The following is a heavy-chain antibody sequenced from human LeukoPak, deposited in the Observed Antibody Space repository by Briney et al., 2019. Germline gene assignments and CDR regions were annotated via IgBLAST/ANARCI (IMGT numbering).Heavy chain of an antibody. CDR3: ARSRGRLAQLDY. D-gene: IGHD1-1*01. CDR2: IFHTGNT. CDR1: GYSISSGYF. V-gene: IGHV4-38-2*02. Sequence: PSETLSLTCNVSGYSISSGYFWGWIRQPPGKGLEWIGCIFHTGNTYYNPSLKSRVTISVDTSKNQFSLKLRSVTAADTAVYYCARSRGRLAQLDYWGQGTLVTVSS. J-gene: IGHJ4*02.